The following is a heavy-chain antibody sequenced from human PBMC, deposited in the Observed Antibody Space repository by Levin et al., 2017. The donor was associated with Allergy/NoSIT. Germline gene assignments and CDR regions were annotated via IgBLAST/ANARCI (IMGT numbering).Heavy chain of an antibody. V-gene: IGHV1-46*01. CDR2: INPSGGST. D-gene: IGHD2-15*01. CDR3: ARAEGVVVAAMPYNWFDP. J-gene: IGHJ5*02. CDR1: GYTFTSYY. Sequence: GESLKISCKASGYTFTSYYMHWVRQAPGQGLEWMGIINPSGGSTSYAQKFQGRVTMTRDTSTSTVYMELSSLRSEDTAVYYCARAEGVVVAAMPYNWFDPWGQGTLVTVSS.